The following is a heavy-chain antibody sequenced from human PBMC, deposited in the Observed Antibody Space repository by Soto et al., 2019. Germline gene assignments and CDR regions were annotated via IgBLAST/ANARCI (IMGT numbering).Heavy chain of an antibody. V-gene: IGHV3-21*01. CDR3: ARDRGYDAHDYYYNAMDV. CDR1: GFTFRTYT. CDR2: IRGFSHST. D-gene: IGHD2-15*01. J-gene: IGHJ6*02. Sequence: GGSLRLSCVASGFTFRTYTMNWVRQAPGKGLEWVSGIRGFSHSTFYAESVKGRFTISRDNAKNSLYLQMNSLGVEDTAVYYCARDRGYDAHDYYYNAMDVWGQGTTVTVSS.